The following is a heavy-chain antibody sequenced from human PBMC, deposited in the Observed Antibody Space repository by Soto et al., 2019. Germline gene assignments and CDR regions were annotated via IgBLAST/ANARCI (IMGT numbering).Heavy chain of an antibody. J-gene: IGHJ6*02. CDR1: GFSFSTSGVG. CDR3: AHRRVEEPLVLGNGMDV. CDR2: IYWNDDK. Sequence: QITLKESGPTVVKPTQTLTLTCTFSGFSFSTSGVGVGWIRQPPGKALEWLALIYWNDDKRYSPSLKSRLTITKDTSKNQVVLTMTNMDPVDTGTYYCAHRRVEEPLVLGNGMDVWGQGTTVTVSS. D-gene: IGHD2-8*02. V-gene: IGHV2-5*01.